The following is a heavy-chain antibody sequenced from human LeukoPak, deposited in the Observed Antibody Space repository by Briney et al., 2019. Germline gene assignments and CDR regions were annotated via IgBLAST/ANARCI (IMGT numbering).Heavy chain of an antibody. J-gene: IGHJ6*02. V-gene: IGHV1-8*01. CDR2: MNPNSGNT. CDR3: AREPITLERQPYGMDV. CDR1: GYTFTSYD. Sequence: ASVKVSCKASGYTFTSYDINWVRQATGQGLEWMGWMNPNSGNTGYAQKFQGRVTMTRNTSISTAYMELSSLRSEDTAVYYCAREPITLERQPYGMDVWGQGTTVTVSS. D-gene: IGHD1-1*01.